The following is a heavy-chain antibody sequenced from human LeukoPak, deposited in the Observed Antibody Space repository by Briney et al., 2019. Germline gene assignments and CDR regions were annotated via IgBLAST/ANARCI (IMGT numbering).Heavy chain of an antibody. CDR2: IRRNGAST. J-gene: IGHJ4*02. CDR1: GFTFSSYA. Sequence: PGGSLRLSCSASGFTFSSYAIHWVRQAPGKGLEYFSAIRRNGASTYYADSVKGRFTISRDNSKNTLYLQMSSLRAEDTAVYYCVKGGGYCSSSSCPPPNYFDYWGQGTLVTVSS. D-gene: IGHD2-2*01. CDR3: VKGGGYCSSSSCPPPNYFDY. V-gene: IGHV3-64D*06.